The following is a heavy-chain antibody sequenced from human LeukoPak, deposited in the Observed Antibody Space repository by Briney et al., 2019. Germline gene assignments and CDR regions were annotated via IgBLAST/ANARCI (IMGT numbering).Heavy chain of an antibody. Sequence: GGSLRLSCTASGFPFIEYSMNWVRQAPGKGLERSSYIGIDSGNTKYADSVRGRFTISADKAKNSLYLQMNSLRVEDTAVYYCARDRNYAFDNWGQGTLVSVAS. CDR3: ARDRNYAFDN. D-gene: IGHD1-7*01. J-gene: IGHJ4*02. CDR2: IGIDSGNT. CDR1: GFPFIEYS. V-gene: IGHV3-48*01.